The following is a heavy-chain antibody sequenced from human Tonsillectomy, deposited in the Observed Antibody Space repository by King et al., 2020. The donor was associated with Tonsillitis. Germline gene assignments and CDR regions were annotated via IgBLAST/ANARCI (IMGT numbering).Heavy chain of an antibody. V-gene: IGHV3-33*08. CDR2: IWFDGSNK. D-gene: IGHD6-13*01. CDR1: GFTFSTYG. Sequence: VQLVESGGGVVQPGRSLRLSCAASGFTFSTYGMHWVRQAPGKGLEWVALIWFDGSNKYYADSVKGRFTISRDNSQNPLYLQRNGLRAEDTAVYYCASSAGTFSYYYYMDVWGKGTTVTVSS. J-gene: IGHJ6*03. CDR3: ASSAGTFSYYYYMDV.